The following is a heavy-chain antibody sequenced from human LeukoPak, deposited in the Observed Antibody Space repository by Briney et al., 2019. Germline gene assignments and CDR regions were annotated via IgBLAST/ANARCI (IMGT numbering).Heavy chain of an antibody. CDR1: RYTFTSYA. V-gene: IGHV7-4-1*02. D-gene: IGHD6-13*01. CDR3: ARDGSIAAERGGLSYYYYYYMDV. Sequence: ASVKVSCKASRYTFTSYAMNCVRQAPGQGREGMGWINTNTGNPTYAQGFTGRFVFSLDTSVRTAYLQISRLKAEDTAVYCCARDGSIAAERGGLSYYYYYYMDVWGKGTTVTVSS. J-gene: IGHJ6*03. CDR2: INTNTGNP.